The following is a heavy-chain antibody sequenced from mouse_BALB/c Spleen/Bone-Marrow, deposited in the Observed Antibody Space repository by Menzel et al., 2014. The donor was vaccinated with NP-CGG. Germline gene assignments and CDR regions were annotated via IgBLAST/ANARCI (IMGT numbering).Heavy chain of an antibody. V-gene: IGHV1-80*01. J-gene: IGHJ2*01. CDR2: IYPGDGDT. CDR3: AFGNYDFGY. D-gene: IGHD2-1*01. CDR1: GYAFSSYW. Sequence: VKLQESGAELVRPGSSVKISCKASGYAFSSYWMNWVKQRPGQGLEWIGQIYPGDGDTNYSGKFKGKATLTADESSSTAYMQLSSLTSEDSAVYFCAFGNYDFGYWGQGATLPVSS.